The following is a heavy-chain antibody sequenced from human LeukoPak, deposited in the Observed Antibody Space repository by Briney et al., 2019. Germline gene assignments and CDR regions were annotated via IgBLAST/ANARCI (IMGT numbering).Heavy chain of an antibody. CDR3: ARSREGYYYYYYMDV. Sequence: SVKVSCKASGGTFSSYAISWVRQAPGQGLEWMGGIIPIFGTANYAQKFQGRVTITADKSTSTAYMELSSLRSEDTAVYYCARSREGYYYYYYMDVWGKGTTVTISS. J-gene: IGHJ6*03. CDR1: GGTFSSYA. CDR2: IIPIFGTA. V-gene: IGHV1-69*06.